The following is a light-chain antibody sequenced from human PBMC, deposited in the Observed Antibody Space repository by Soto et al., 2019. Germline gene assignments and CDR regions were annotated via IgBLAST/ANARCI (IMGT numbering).Light chain of an antibody. J-gene: IGLJ3*02. CDR1: SSNIGAGYD. Sequence: QLVLTQPPSVSGAPGQRVTISCTGRSSNIGAGYDVHWYQQLPGTAPKLLIYGNSNRPSGVPDRFSGSKSGTSASLAITGLQAEDEADYYCQSYDSSLSGSVFGGGTQRTVL. CDR2: GNS. CDR3: QSYDSSLSGSV. V-gene: IGLV1-40*01.